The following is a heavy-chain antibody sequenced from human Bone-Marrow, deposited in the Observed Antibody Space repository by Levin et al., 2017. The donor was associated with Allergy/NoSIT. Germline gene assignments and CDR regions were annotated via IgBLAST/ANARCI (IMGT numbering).Heavy chain of an antibody. Sequence: SETLSLTCTVSGGSISSGDYYWSWIRQPPGKGLEWIGYIYYSGSTYYNPSLKSRVTISVDTSKNQFSLKLSSVTGADTAVYYCARTYYDFWSGYYGWFDPWGQGTLVTVSS. D-gene: IGHD3-3*01. CDR2: IYYSGST. J-gene: IGHJ5*02. V-gene: IGHV4-30-4*01. CDR1: GGSISSGDYY. CDR3: ARTYYDFWSGYYGWFDP.